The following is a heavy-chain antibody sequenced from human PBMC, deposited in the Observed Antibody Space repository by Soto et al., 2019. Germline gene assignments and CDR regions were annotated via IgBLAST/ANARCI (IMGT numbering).Heavy chain of an antibody. CDR3: ARQGNGDPFDY. J-gene: IGHJ4*02. Sequence: SETLSLTCAVSGGSISSGGYSWSWIRQPPGKGLEWIGYIYHSGSTYYNPSLKSRVTISVDRSKNQFSLKLSSVTAADTAVYYCARQGNGDPFDYWGQGTLVTVSS. CDR1: GGSISSGGYS. CDR2: IYHSGST. V-gene: IGHV4-30-2*02. D-gene: IGHD4-17*01.